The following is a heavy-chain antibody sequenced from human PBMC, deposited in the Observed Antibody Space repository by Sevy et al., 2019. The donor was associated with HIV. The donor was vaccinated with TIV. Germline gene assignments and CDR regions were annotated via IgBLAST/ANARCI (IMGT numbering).Heavy chain of an antibody. J-gene: IGHJ4*02. V-gene: IGHV4-59*01. Sequence: SETLSLTCTVSGGSISSYYWSWIRQPPGKGLEWIGYIYYSGSTNYNPSLKSRVTIPVDTSKNQFSLKLSSVTAADTAVYYCARGIAAAFDYWGQGTLVTVSS. CDR3: ARGIAAAFDY. CDR2: IYYSGST. CDR1: GGSISSYY. D-gene: IGHD6-13*01.